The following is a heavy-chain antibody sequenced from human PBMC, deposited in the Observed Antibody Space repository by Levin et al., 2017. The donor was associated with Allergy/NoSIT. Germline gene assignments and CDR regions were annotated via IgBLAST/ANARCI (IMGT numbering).Heavy chain of an antibody. CDR1: GFTFSTYW. Sequence: ASVKVSCAASGFTFSTYWMHWVRQAPGRGLVWLSRIKNDGSFTNYADSVKGRFTISRDNAKNTLYLQMNSLRAEDTAVYYCARDLCSGDCYSGGNGLDVWGQGTTVTVSS. J-gene: IGHJ6*02. CDR2: IKNDGSFT. V-gene: IGHV3-74*01. D-gene: IGHD2-21*02. CDR3: ARDLCSGDCYSGGNGLDV.